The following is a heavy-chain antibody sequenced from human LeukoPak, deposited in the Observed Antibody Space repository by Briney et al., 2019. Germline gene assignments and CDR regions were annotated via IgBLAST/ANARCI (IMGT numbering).Heavy chain of an antibody. V-gene: IGHV3-23*01. D-gene: IGHD2-21*01. CDR1: GFSLSSYA. Sequence: PGGSLRLSCAASGFSLSSYAMSWVRQAPGKGLEWVSAISSTDAGTYHADSVRGRLTISRDSSKNTLYLQMNSLRAEDAAVYYCAKAPVTSCRGAYCYPFDYWGQGTLVTVSS. CDR2: ISSTDAGT. J-gene: IGHJ4*02. CDR3: AKAPVTSCRGAYCYPFDY.